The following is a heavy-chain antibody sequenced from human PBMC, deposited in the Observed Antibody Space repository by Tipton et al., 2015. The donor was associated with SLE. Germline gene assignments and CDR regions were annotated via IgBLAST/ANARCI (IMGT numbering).Heavy chain of an antibody. Sequence: SLRLSCAASGFTYSGYAMHWVRQAPGKGLEWVAFIRADGSNKDYADSVKGRFTISSDNSKNTLYLQMNRLRVGDTAVYYCAGGTGAYFDHWGQGTLVTVSS. CDR2: IRADGSNK. D-gene: IGHD3-16*01. CDR1: GFTYSGYA. CDR3: AGGTGAYFDH. J-gene: IGHJ4*02. V-gene: IGHV3-30*02.